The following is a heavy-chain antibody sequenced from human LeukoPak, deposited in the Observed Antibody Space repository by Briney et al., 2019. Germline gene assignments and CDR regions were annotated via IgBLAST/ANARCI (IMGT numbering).Heavy chain of an antibody. CDR1: GGSISSYY. J-gene: IGHJ4*02. CDR2: IYYSGST. CDR3: ARANWAGTMFDY. Sequence: SETLSLTCTVSGGSISSYYWSWIRQPPGEGLEWIGYIYYSGSTNYNPSLKSRVTISVDTSKNQFSLKLSSVTAADTAVHYCARANWAGTMFDYWGQGTLVTVSS. V-gene: IGHV4-59*01. D-gene: IGHD1/OR15-1a*01.